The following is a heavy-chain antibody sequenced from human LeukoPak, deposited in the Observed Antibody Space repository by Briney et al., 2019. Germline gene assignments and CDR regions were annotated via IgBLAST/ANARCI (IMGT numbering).Heavy chain of an antibody. CDR3: ARGIAVAGTPNNWFDP. J-gene: IGHJ5*02. CDR1: GFTFSSYA. CDR2: ISYDGSNK. Sequence: PGRSLRLSCAASGFTFSSYAMPWVRQAPGKGLEWVAVISYDGSNKYYADSVKGRFTISRDNAKNSLYLQMNSLRAEDTAVYYCARGIAVAGTPNNWFDPWGQGTLVTVSS. V-gene: IGHV3-30-3*01. D-gene: IGHD6-19*01.